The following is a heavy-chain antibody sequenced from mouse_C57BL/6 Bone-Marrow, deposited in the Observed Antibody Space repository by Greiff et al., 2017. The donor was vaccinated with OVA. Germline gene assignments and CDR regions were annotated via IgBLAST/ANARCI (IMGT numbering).Heavy chain of an antibody. J-gene: IGHJ2*01. CDR2: IHPNSGST. CDR3: ARNLAYYVDY. D-gene: IGHD2-10*01. Sequence: QVQLKQPGAELVKPGASVKLSCKASGYTFTSYWMHWVKQRPGQGLEWIGMIHPNSGSTNYNEKFKSKATLTVDKSSSTAYMQLSSLTSEDSAVYYCARNLAYYVDYWGQGTTLTVSS. V-gene: IGHV1-64*01. CDR1: GYTFTSYW.